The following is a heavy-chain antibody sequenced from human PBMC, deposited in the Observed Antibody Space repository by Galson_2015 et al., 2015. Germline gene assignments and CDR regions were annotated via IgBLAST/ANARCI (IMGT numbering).Heavy chain of an antibody. CDR2: ISSDGSNK. Sequence: SLRLSCAASGFTFSSYAMHWVRQAPGKGLEWVAVISSDGSNKYYADSVKGRFTISRDNSKNTLYLQMNSLRAEDTAVYYCARDYPRCSGGSCYAAWGQGTLVTVSS. V-gene: IGHV3-30-3*01. CDR1: GFTFSSYA. D-gene: IGHD2-15*01. CDR3: ARDYPRCSGGSCYAA. J-gene: IGHJ5*02.